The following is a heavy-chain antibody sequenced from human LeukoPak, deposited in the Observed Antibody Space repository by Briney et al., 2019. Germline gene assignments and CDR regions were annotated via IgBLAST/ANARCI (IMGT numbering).Heavy chain of an antibody. J-gene: IGHJ4*02. Sequence: SQTLSLTCTVSGGSISSGGSYWSWIRQHPGKGLEWIGFIYYSGNTYYNPSLKSRVTISVDTSKNQFSLKLSSVTAADTAVYYCARDLGRGYSGYVFGYWGQGTLVTVSS. CDR1: GGSISSGGSY. V-gene: IGHV4-31*03. CDR3: ARDLGRGYSGYVFGY. D-gene: IGHD5-12*01. CDR2: IYYSGNT.